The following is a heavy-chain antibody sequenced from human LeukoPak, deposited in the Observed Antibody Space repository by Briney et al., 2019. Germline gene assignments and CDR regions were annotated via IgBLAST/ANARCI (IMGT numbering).Heavy chain of an antibody. Sequence: GGSLRLSCAASGFTFSSYWMHWVRQAPGKGLVWVSRINSDGSSTSYADSVKGRFTISRDNAKNTLCLQMNSLRAEDTAVYYCARDRNFYYYGSGSYPGTRWGQGTLVTVSS. J-gene: IGHJ4*02. CDR2: INSDGSST. CDR3: ARDRNFYYYGSGSYPGTR. CDR1: GFTFSSYW. D-gene: IGHD3-10*01. V-gene: IGHV3-74*01.